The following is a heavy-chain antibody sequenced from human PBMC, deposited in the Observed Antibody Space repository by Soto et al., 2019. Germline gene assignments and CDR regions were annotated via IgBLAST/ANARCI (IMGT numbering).Heavy chain of an antibody. CDR1: GFTFSSYA. V-gene: IGHV3-23*01. D-gene: IGHD2-21*02. CDR2: ISGSGGST. Sequence: EVQLLESGGGLVQPGGSLRLSCAASGFTFSSYAMSWVRQAPGKGLEWVSGISGSGGSTNYADSVKGRFTISRDNSKNTLYLQMNSLRAEDTAVYYCAKDPPYCGGDCYYFDYWGQGTLVTVSS. CDR3: AKDPPYCGGDCYYFDY. J-gene: IGHJ4*02.